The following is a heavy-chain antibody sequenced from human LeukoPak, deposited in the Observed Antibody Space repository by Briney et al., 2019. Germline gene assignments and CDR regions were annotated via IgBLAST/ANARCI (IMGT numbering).Heavy chain of an antibody. Sequence: GGSLRLSCAASGFTFSSYGMHWVRQAPGKGLEWVAVIWYDGSNKYYADSVKGRFTISRDNSKNTLYLQMNSLRAEDTAVYYCARDGWVITVREMGDFDYWAQGTLVTVSS. V-gene: IGHV3-33*01. J-gene: IGHJ4*02. CDR1: GFTFSSYG. D-gene: IGHD5-24*01. CDR3: ARDGWVITVREMGDFDY. CDR2: IWYDGSNK.